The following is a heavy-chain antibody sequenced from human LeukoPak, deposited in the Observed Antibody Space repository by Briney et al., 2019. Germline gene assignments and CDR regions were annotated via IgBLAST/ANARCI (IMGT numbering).Heavy chain of an antibody. CDR2: TYYRSKLYN. CDR1: GDSVSSNNID. V-gene: IGHV6-1*01. D-gene: IGHD5-12*01. CDR3: ARRGASDAFDI. Sequence: SQSLSLTCAISGDSVSSNNIDWNWIRQSPSRGLEWLGRTYYRSKLYNDYAISPKSRITINPDTSKNQFSLQLNSVTPDDTAMYYCARRGASDAFDIWGQGTMVSVSS. J-gene: IGHJ3*02.